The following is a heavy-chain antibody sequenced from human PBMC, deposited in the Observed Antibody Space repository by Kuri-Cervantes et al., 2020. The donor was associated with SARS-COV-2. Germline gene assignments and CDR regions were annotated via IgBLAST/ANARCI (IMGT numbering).Heavy chain of an antibody. CDR1: GGSISSSSYY. J-gene: IGHJ3*02. CDR2: IYYSGST. Sequence: SETLSLTCTVSGGSISSSSYYWGWIRQPPGKGLEWIGSIYYSGSTYYNRSLKSRVTISVDTSKNQFSLKLSSVTAADTAVYYCARQGVVVPAAIGDAFDIWGQGTMVTVSS. CDR3: ARQGVVVPAAIGDAFDI. D-gene: IGHD2-2*02. V-gene: IGHV4-39*01.